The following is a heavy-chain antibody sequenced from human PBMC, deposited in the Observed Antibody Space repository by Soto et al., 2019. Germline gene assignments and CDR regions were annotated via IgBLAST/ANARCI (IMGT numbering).Heavy chain of an antibody. D-gene: IGHD6-13*01. V-gene: IGHV5-51*01. CDR3: ARHWRAGIAAAGMNIDY. CDR2: IYPGDSDT. J-gene: IGHJ4*02. CDR1: EYSFTSYW. Sequence: PGEALKISCKGSEYSFTSYWIGWVRQIPGKGLEWMGIIYPGDSDTRYSPSFQGQVTISADKSISTAYLQWSSLKASDTAMYYCARHWRAGIAAAGMNIDYWGQGTLVTVSS.